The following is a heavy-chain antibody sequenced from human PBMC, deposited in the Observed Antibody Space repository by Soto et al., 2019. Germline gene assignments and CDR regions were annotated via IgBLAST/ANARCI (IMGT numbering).Heavy chain of an antibody. CDR2: ISYDEVHK. Sequence: GGSLRLSCAASGFTFSTYATHWVRQAPGKGLEWVAIISYDEVHKYYADSVKGRFTISRDNSKNTLYLQINSLRPEDTAIYYCAVHDFDYWGQGTLVTVSS. CDR3: AVHDFDY. J-gene: IGHJ4*02. CDR1: GFTFSTYA. D-gene: IGHD1-1*01. V-gene: IGHV3-30*04.